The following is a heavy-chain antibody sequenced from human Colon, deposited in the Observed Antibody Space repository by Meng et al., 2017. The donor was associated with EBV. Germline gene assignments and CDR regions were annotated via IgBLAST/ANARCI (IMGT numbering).Heavy chain of an antibody. Sequence: HVQLVRSGSKWKKHGASVKVSCKASGYTFSTYTINGVRQAHGRGREWMGWISTNTGTPTYTQGFTGRFVFSLDNSVSTAYLQISILKAEDTAVYYCARGGNFDPWGQGTLVTVSS. V-gene: IGHV7-4-1*02. CDR3: ARGGNFDP. D-gene: IGHD2/OR15-2a*01. CDR2: ISTNTGTP. J-gene: IGHJ5*02. CDR1: GYTFSTYT.